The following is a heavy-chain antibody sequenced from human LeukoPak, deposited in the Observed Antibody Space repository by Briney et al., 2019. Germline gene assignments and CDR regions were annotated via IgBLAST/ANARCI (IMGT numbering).Heavy chain of an antibody. CDR2: IKSKTDGGTT. D-gene: IGHD6-19*01. CDR1: GFTFSSYW. CDR3: TTRHSSGWLFGPDY. J-gene: IGHJ4*02. Sequence: GGSLRLSCAASGFTFSSYWMSWVRQAPGKGLEWVGRIKSKTDGGTTDYAAPVKGRFTISRDDSKNTLYLQMNSLKTEDTAVYYCTTRHSSGWLFGPDYWGQGTLVTVSS. V-gene: IGHV3-15*01.